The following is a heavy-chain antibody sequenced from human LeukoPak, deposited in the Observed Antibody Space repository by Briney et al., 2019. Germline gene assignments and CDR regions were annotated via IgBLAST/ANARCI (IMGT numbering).Heavy chain of an antibody. CDR2: IRYDGSNK. D-gene: IGHD3-9*01. CDR3: ARPVDYYDILTGFDF. V-gene: IGHV3-33*01. CDR1: GLTFSTYG. Sequence: GGSLRLSCAASGLTFSTYGMHWVRQAPGEGLEWVALIRYDGSNKYYEDSVKGRFTISRDNSKNTLYLQMNSLRAEDTAVYYCARPVDYYDILTGFDFWGQGTLVTVSS. J-gene: IGHJ4*02.